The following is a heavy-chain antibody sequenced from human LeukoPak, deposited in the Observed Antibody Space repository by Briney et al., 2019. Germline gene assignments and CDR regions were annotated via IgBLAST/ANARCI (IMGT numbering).Heavy chain of an antibody. D-gene: IGHD6-19*01. CDR1: GFTFSTYE. CDR2: ISSTGTNI. V-gene: IGHV3-48*03. CDR3: ARGSTSGWSY. Sequence: PGGSLRLSCAASGFTFSTYEMNWVRQAPGKGLEWVSHISSTGTNIYYADSVQGRFTISRDNAKNSLYLQMNSLRDEDTAVYYCARGSTSGWSYWGQGTLVTVSS. J-gene: IGHJ4*02.